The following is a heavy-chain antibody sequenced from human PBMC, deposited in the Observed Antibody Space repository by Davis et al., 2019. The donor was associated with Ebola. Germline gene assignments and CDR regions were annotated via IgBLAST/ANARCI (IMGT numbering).Heavy chain of an antibody. Sequence: GESLKISCAASGFIVSANYMSWVRQAPGRGLEWVSIIYSGDGGTYNADSVKGRFTISRDNSKNTLYLQMNGLRVEDTAIYFCVKDTSNIWFDIWGQGTMVTVSS. CDR1: GFIVSANY. CDR3: VKDTSNIWFDI. D-gene: IGHD1-26*01. V-gene: IGHV3-53*01. CDR2: IYSGDGGT. J-gene: IGHJ3*02.